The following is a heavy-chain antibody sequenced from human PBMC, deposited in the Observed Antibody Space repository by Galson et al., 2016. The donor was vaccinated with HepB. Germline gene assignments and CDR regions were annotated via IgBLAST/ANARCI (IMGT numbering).Heavy chain of an antibody. Sequence: SLRLSCAASGFTFDNWWMMWVRQAPGTGLEWVAGIKTDGSAQAYVDSVRGRFTISRDNAKNSLYLQLTSLRAEDSAVYYCARGTREADYWGQGTLVTVSS. D-gene: IGHD5-24*01. CDR1: GFTFDNWW. CDR2: IKTDGSAQ. CDR3: ARGTREADY. J-gene: IGHJ4*02. V-gene: IGHV3-7*01.